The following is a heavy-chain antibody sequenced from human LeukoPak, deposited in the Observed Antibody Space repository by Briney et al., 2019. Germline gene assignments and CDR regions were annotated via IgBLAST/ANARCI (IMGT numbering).Heavy chain of an antibody. CDR2: ISGSGGST. CDR1: GFTFSSYE. V-gene: IGHV3-23*01. CDR3: AKGNWRYFDY. D-gene: IGHD1-1*01. Sequence: GGSLRLSCTASGFTFSSYEMNWVRQAPGKGLEWVSAISGSGGSTYYADSVKGRFTISRDNSKNTLYLQMNSLGADDTAVYYCAKGNWRYFDYWGQGTLVTVSS. J-gene: IGHJ4*02.